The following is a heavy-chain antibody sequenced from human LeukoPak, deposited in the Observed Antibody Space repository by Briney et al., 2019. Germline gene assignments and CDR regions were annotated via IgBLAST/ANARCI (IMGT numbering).Heavy chain of an antibody. D-gene: IGHD2-2*01. CDR3: ARRPQGTIIDY. CDR2: ISSSGSTI. Sequence: GGSLRLSCAASGFTFSDYYMSWIRQAPGKGLEWVSYISSSGSTIHYADSVKGRFTISRDSSKNTLYLQMNSLSAEDTAVYYCARRPQGTIIDYWGQGTLVTVSS. V-gene: IGHV3-11*04. CDR1: GFTFSDYY. J-gene: IGHJ4*02.